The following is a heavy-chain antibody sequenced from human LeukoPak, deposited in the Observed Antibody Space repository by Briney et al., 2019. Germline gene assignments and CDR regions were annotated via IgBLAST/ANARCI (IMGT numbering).Heavy chain of an antibody. CDR2: ISAYNGNT. J-gene: IGHJ4*02. V-gene: IGHV1-18*01. CDR1: GYTFTSYG. D-gene: IGHD6-13*01. Sequence: ASVKVSCKASGYTFTSYGISWVRQAPGQGLEWMGWISAYNGNTNYAQKLQGRVTMTTDTSTSTAYMELRSLRSDDTAVYYCARAETVQQLGDYFDYWGQGTLVTVSS. CDR3: ARAETVQQLGDYFDY.